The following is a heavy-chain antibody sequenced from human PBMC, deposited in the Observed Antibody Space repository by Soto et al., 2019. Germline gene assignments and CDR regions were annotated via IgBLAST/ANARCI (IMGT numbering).Heavy chain of an antibody. CDR1: GGTFSTHA. J-gene: IGHJ6*02. D-gene: IGHD2-15*01. V-gene: IGHV1-69*01. CDR2: IIPISGTT. CDR3: ARGYCSGGNCYSGMDV. Sequence: QVQLVQSGAEVKKPGSSVKVSCKASGGTFSTHAIIWVRQAPGHGLEWMGGIIPISGTTYYTQKFQGRVTITADGPTSTAFMELSSLKSDDTAVFYCARGYCSGGNCYSGMDVWGQGTMVTVSS.